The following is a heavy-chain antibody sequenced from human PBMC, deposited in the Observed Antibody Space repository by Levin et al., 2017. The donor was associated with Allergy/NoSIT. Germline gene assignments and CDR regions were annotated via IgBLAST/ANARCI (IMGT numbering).Heavy chain of an antibody. CDR1: GGSFSGSY. Sequence: HSPTLSLPCAVYGGSFSGSYWSWIRQPPGKGLEWIGEINHSGSTNYNPSLKSRVAISVDTSKNQFSLKVKSVTAADTAVYYCARGHVGSYSFYYYYGMDVWAKGPRSPSP. CDR3: ARGHVGSYSFYYYYGMDV. CDR2: INHSGST. J-gene: IGHJ6*02. D-gene: IGHD1-26*01. V-gene: IGHV4-34*01.